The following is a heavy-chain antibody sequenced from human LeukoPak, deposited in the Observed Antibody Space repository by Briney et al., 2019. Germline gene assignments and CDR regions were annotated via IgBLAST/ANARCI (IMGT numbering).Heavy chain of an antibody. D-gene: IGHD2-15*01. CDR2: ISYDGSNK. V-gene: IGHV3-30-3*01. J-gene: IGHJ6*02. CDR3: ARVYCSGGSCYPYYYYGMDV. CDR1: GFTFSSYA. Sequence: GGSLRLSCAASGFTFSSYAMHWVRQAPGKGLEWVAVISYDGSNKYYADSVKGRFTISRDNSKNTLYLQMNSLRAEDTAVYYCARVYCSGGSCYPYYYYGMDVWGQGTTVTVSS.